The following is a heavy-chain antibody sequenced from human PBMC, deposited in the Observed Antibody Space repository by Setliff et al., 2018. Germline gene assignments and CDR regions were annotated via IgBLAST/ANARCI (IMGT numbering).Heavy chain of an antibody. CDR2: INAGNGNT. CDR3: ARADHLVTTTFDY. D-gene: IGHD4-17*01. Sequence: ASVKVSCKTSGHIFSTYAMHWVRQAPGQRPEWMGWINAGNGNTKCSQKFQGRVTITRDTSANTDYMELGSLRSEDTAVYYCARADHLVTTTFDYWGQGTLVTVSS. V-gene: IGHV1-3*01. J-gene: IGHJ4*01. CDR1: GHIFSTYA.